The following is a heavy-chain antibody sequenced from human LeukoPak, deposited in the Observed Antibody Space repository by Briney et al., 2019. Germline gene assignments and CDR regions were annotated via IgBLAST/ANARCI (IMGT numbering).Heavy chain of an antibody. CDR3: ARDVNYDHHY. CDR1: GFTVSSDF. D-gene: IGHD1-7*01. Sequence: PGGSLRLSCAASGFTVSSDFMSWVRQAPGKGLEWISVIYSTGNTFYADSVKGRFTISRDNSKNTVYLQMNSLRVEDTAVYYCARDVNYDHHYWGQGTLVTVSS. V-gene: IGHV3-66*01. J-gene: IGHJ4*02. CDR2: IYSTGNT.